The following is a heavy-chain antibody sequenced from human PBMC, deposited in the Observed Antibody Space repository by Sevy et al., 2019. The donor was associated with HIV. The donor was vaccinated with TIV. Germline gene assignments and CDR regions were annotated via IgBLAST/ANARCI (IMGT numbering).Heavy chain of an antibody. Sequence: GGSLRLSCAASGFTFSAYVMNWVRQGPGKGLEWVSSISSSGRYIYYADSVQGRFTISRDNAEYSLYLQMNNLRAEDTAVYYCARDALSGTSAYWGQGTLVTVSS. J-gene: IGHJ4*02. CDR2: ISSSGRYI. CDR3: ARDALSGTSAY. V-gene: IGHV3-21*01. D-gene: IGHD1-7*01. CDR1: GFTFSAYV.